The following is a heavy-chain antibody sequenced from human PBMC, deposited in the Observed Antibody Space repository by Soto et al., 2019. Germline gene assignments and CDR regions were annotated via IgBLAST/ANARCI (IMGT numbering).Heavy chain of an antibody. CDR3: ASDMEPRDRSGYACDL. CDR2: IIPIFVTA. CDR1: GGPFSNYA. V-gene: IGHV1-69*01. J-gene: IGHJ3*01. D-gene: IGHD3-22*01. Sequence: QVQLVQSGAEVKKPGSSVRVSCQSSGGPFSNYAISWVRQAPGQGLEWMGGIIPIFVTADYPQKFQDRVTITADDSTGTGYLELRSLSSEDTAVSECASDMEPRDRSGYACDLWGHWTMVPVSS.